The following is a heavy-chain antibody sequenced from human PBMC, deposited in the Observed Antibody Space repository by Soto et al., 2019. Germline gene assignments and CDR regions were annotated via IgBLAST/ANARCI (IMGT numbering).Heavy chain of an antibody. J-gene: IGHJ4*02. CDR1: GGSISSGDYY. Sequence: PSETLSLTCTVSGGSISSGDYYWSWIRQPQGKGLEWIGYIYYSGSTYYNPSLKSRVTISVDTSKNQFSLKLSSVTAADTAVYYCARVKYYYDSSGYSSAFDYWGQGTLVTVSS. CDR2: IYYSGST. V-gene: IGHV4-30-4*01. CDR3: ARVKYYYDSSGYSSAFDY. D-gene: IGHD3-22*01.